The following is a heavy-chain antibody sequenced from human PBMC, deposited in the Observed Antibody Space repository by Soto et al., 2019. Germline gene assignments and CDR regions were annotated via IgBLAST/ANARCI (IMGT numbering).Heavy chain of an antibody. V-gene: IGHV3-7*05. CDR3: ASSMGRGGNDY. CDR1: GFTFSDYW. D-gene: IGHD3-10*01. Sequence: EVQLVESGGGLVQPGGSLRLSCAASGFTFSDYWMSWVRQAPGKGLECVANIKTDGSEKYYVDPVKGLFTITRDNAKNSLYLQMNSLTPEDTAVYYCASSMGRGGNDYWGQGTLVAASS. J-gene: IGHJ4*02. CDR2: IKTDGSEK.